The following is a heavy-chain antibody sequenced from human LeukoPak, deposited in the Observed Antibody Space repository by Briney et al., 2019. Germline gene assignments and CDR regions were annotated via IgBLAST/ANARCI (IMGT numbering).Heavy chain of an antibody. J-gene: IGHJ5*02. Sequence: PGGSLRLSCAASGFAVSSSYMSWVRQAPGRGLEWVSLIYSGGSTNHADSVKGRFAISRDNSKNTLYLQMNTLRAEDTAVYYCARVRGPPAGAIRSWGQGTLVTVSS. V-gene: IGHV3-66*01. CDR3: ARVRGPPAGAIRS. CDR2: IYSGGST. CDR1: GFAVSSSY. D-gene: IGHD2-2*01.